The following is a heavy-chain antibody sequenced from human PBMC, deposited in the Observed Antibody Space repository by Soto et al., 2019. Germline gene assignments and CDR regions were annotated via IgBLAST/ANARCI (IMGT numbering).Heavy chain of an antibody. J-gene: IGHJ6*01. CDR3: AKTGTTLCYSYGMDV. CDR1: GFTLYDYA. CDR2: ISWNSGSI. Sequence: GWSLRLSCAASGFTLYDYAMHWFRQAPGKGLEWVSGISWNSGSIGYADSVKGRFTISRDNAKNSLYLQMNSLRAEDTALYYCAKTGTTLCYSYGMDVWGQGTTVTVSS. V-gene: IGHV3-9*01. D-gene: IGHD1-1*01.